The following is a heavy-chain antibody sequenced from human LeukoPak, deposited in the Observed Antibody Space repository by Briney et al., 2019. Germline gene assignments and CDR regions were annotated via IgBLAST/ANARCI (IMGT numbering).Heavy chain of an antibody. J-gene: IGHJ4*02. V-gene: IGHV3-74*01. CDR2: IYDDGSST. Sequence: GGSLRLSCAASGFTFSNYWMYWVRQAPGKGLEWISGIYDDGSSTTYADSVRGRFTISRDNTKNTLYLQMSSLRAEDTALYYCARARHYYDSRGYAYRFDYWGQGTLVTVSS. CDR3: ARARHYYDSRGYAYRFDY. D-gene: IGHD3-22*01. CDR1: GFTFSNYW.